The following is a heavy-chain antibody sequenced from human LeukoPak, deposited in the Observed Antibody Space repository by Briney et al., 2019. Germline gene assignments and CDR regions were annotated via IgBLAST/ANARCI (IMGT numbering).Heavy chain of an antibody. Sequence: SVKVSCKASGGTFSSYAISWVRQAPGQGLEWMGGIIPIFGTANYAQKFQGRVTITVDESTSTAYMELSSLRSEDTAVYYCARVTYRYDYVWGDDPWGQGTLVTVSS. V-gene: IGHV1-69*13. D-gene: IGHD3-16*01. CDR3: ARVTYRYDYVWGDDP. CDR1: GGTFSSYA. J-gene: IGHJ5*02. CDR2: IIPIFGTA.